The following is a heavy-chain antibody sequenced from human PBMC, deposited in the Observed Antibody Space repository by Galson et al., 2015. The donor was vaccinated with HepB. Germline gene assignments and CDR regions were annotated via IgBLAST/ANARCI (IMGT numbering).Heavy chain of an antibody. CDR3: ACGVDV. CDR2: TYYRSKWQK. Sequence: CAISGDSVSANTAVWNWIRQSPSRGLEWLGRTYYRSKWQKDYAVSMKSRITISTDTSRNQVFLQLNSMSPEDTAVYYCACGVDVWGQGTTVTVSS. V-gene: IGHV6-1*01. J-gene: IGHJ6*02. CDR1: GDSVSANTAV.